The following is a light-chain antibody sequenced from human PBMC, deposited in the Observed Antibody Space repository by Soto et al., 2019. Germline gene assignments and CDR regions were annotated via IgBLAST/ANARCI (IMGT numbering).Light chain of an antibody. CDR2: DAS. Sequence: EIVLTQSPATLSLSPGDRATLSCRASQSVSTYLAWYQQRPGQAPRLLIYDASNRATGIPARFSGSASGTDFTLTIGSLEPEDFATYYCQHYNSYSEAFGQGTKVELK. V-gene: IGKV3-11*01. CDR1: QSVSTY. J-gene: IGKJ1*01. CDR3: QHYNSYSEA.